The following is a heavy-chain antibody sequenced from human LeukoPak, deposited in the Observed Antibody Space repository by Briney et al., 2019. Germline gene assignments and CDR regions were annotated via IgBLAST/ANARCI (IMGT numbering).Heavy chain of an antibody. CDR2: TYYRSKWLN. V-gene: IGHV6-1*01. CDR1: GDSVSSHIAA. D-gene: IGHD2-21*02. J-gene: IGHJ3*02. CDR3: ARDPAPCGGDCIDAFDI. Sequence: SQTLSLTCAISGDSVSSHIAAWNWIRQSPSRGLEWLGRTYYRSKWLNDYAVSVKGRITINPDTSKNQFSLHLNSMTPEDTAVYYCARDPAPCGGDCIDAFDIWGQGTMVTVSS.